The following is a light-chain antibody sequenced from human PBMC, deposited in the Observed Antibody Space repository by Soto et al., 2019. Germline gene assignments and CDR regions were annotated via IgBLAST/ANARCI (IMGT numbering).Light chain of an antibody. V-gene: IGKV1-9*01. CDR1: QGISSS. CDR2: AAF. Sequence: DIQLTQSPSFLSASVGDRVTITCRASQGISSSLAWYQQKPGKAPKLLIYAAFTLQRGVPSRFSGSGSETEFTLTISILQPEDFATYYCQQLNSYPHTFGGGTKVEIK. J-gene: IGKJ4*01. CDR3: QQLNSYPHT.